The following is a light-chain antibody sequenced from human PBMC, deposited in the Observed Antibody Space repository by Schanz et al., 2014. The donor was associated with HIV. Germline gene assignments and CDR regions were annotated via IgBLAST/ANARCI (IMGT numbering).Light chain of an antibody. CDR1: SSDVGGYNY. CDR2: DVS. CDR3: QSYDSGLSGIL. V-gene: IGLV2-14*03. Sequence: QSALTQPASVSGSPGQSITISCTGTSSDVGGYNYVSWYQQHPGKAPKLMIYDVSNRPSGVSNRFSGYKSGNTASLTISGLQAEDEADYYCQSYDSGLSGILFGGGTKLTVL. J-gene: IGLJ2*01.